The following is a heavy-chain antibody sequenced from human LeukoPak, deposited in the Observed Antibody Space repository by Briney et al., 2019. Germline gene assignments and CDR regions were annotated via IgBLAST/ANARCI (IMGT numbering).Heavy chain of an antibody. D-gene: IGHD3-9*01. V-gene: IGHV1-2*06. Sequence: ASVKVSCKASGYTFTGYYMHWVRQAPGQGLEWMGRINPNSGGTNYAQKFQGRVTMTRDTSISTAYMELSRLRSDDTAVYYCARSDFEMTTGDIDYWGQGTLATVSS. CDR2: INPNSGGT. J-gene: IGHJ4*02. CDR3: ARSDFEMTTGDIDY. CDR1: GYTFTGYY.